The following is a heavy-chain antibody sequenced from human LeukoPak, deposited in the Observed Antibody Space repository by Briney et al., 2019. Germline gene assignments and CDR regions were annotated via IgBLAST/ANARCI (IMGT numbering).Heavy chain of an antibody. CDR3: ARARYYDSSGHYYYFDY. Sequence: GVTLRLSCAASGFTFNTYWMTWVGQAPGKGLEWVANIKQDGSEKYYVDSVKGRFTISRDNAKNSLYLQMNSLRAEDTAVYYCARARYYDSSGHYYYFDYWGQGTLATVSS. CDR2: IKQDGSEK. D-gene: IGHD3-22*01. V-gene: IGHV3-7*05. CDR1: GFTFNTYW. J-gene: IGHJ4*02.